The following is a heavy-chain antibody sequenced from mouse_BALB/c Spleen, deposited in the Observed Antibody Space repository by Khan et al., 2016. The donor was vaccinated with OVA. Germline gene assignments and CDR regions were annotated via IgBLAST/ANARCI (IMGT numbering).Heavy chain of an antibody. D-gene: IGHD1-1*02. CDR2: IGPGSSNS. CDR3: ARENYYGRGCYAMDY. CDR1: GYTFTSYW. J-gene: IGHJ4*01. V-gene: IGHV1S41*01. Sequence: DLVKPGTSVKLSRKASGYTFTSYWINWIKQRPGQGLEWIGRIGPGSSNSYYNEMFKGKASLTVDTSSTTAYIQLSSLSPEDSAVYFCARENYYGRGCYAMDYWGQGTSVTVSS.